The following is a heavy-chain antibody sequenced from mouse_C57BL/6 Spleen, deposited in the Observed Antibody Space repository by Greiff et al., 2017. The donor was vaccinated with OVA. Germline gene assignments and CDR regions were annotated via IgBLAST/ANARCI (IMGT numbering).Heavy chain of an antibody. V-gene: IGHV14-1*01. D-gene: IGHD2-5*01. CDR3: TTDYSNAWFAY. J-gene: IGHJ3*01. Sequence: EVKLQESGAELVRPGASVKLSCTASGFNIKDYYMHWVKQRPEQGLEWIGRIDPEDGDTEYAPKFQGKATMTADTSSNTAYLQLSSLTSEDTAVYYCTTDYSNAWFAYWGQGTLVTVSA. CDR2: IDPEDGDT. CDR1: GFNIKDYY.